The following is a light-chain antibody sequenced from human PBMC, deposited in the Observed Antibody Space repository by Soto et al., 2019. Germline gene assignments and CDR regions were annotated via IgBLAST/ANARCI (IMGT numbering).Light chain of an antibody. CDR1: QSVNFN. Sequence: EKVMTQSPATLSVSPGERATLSCRASQSVNFNLAWYQQRPGQAPRLLIYGASTRATGIPARFSGSGSGTEFTLTITSLQSEDFAVYYCQHYSNWPPYTFGQGT. CDR2: GAS. J-gene: IGKJ2*01. CDR3: QHYSNWPPYT. V-gene: IGKV3-15*01.